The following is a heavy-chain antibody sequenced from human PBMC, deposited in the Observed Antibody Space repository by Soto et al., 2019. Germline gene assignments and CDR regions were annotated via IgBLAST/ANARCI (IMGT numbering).Heavy chain of an antibody. D-gene: IGHD4-17*01. J-gene: IGHJ4*02. V-gene: IGHV3-23*01. CDR1: GFTFSSYA. CDR2: ISVGGGSP. Sequence: EVHLLESGGDLVQPGGSLRLSCEASGFTFSSYAMSWVRQAPGKGLEWFSGISVGGGSPYYADSVKGRFTISRDNSKNTLYLQMNSLRVEDTALYYCAKEPGADYGDYCDYWGQGTLVTVSS. CDR3: AKEPGADYGDYCDY.